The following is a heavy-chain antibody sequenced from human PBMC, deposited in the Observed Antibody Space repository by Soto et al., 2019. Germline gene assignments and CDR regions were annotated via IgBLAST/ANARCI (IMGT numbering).Heavy chain of an antibody. CDR1: CGSFSGYY. CDR3: ARGYYAVIYTPSLSYSSSWSFDY. J-gene: IGHJ4*02. Sequence: SETLSLTCAVYCGSFSGYYWSWIRQPPGKGLEWIGEINHSGSTNYNPSLKSRVTISVDTSKNQFSLKLSSVTAADTAVYYCARGYYAVIYTPSLSYSSSWSFDYWGQGTLVTVSS. CDR2: INHSGST. D-gene: IGHD6-13*01. V-gene: IGHV4-34*01.